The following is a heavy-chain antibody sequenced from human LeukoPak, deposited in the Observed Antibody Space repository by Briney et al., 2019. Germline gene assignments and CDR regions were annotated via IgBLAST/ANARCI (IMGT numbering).Heavy chain of an antibody. CDR2: IIPIFGTA. CDR3: ARDGSWDPAAFDI. CDR1: GGTFSGYA. D-gene: IGHD1-26*01. Sequence: GASVKVSCKASGGTFSGYAISWVRQAPGQGLEWMGGIIPIFGTANYAQKFQGRVTITADKSTSTAYMELSSLRSEDTAVYYCARDGSWDPAAFDIWGQGTMVTVSS. J-gene: IGHJ3*02. V-gene: IGHV1-69*06.